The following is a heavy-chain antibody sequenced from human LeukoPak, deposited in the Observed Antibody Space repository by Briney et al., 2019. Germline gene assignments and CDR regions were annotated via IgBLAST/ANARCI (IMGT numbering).Heavy chain of an antibody. J-gene: IGHJ6*03. D-gene: IGHD3-10*01. CDR1: GGSISSHY. Sequence: SETLSLTCTVSGGSISSHYWSWIRQPPGKGLEWIGYIYYSGSTNYNPSLKSRVTISVDTSKNQFSLKLSSVTAADTGLYYCARGPPLGVVQYYYGSGSPNYYYMDVWGKGTTVTVSS. V-gene: IGHV4-59*11. CDR2: IYYSGST. CDR3: ARGPPLGVVQYYYGSGSPNYYYMDV.